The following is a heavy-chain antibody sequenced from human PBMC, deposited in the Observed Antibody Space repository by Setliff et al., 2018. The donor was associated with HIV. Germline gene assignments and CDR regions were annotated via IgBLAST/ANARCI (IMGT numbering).Heavy chain of an antibody. CDR1: GGSITSHY. CDR3: ARDPYCSGDGCFRYYQH. J-gene: IGHJ1*01. D-gene: IGHD2-15*01. Sequence: SETLSLTCTISGGSITSHYWSWIRQPPGKGLEWIGRIYSSGSTNYNPSLKSRVKMSIDTSKNQFSLKLSSVTAADTAVYFCARDPYCSGDGCFRYYQHWGRGTLVTVSS. CDR2: IYSSGST. V-gene: IGHV4-4*07.